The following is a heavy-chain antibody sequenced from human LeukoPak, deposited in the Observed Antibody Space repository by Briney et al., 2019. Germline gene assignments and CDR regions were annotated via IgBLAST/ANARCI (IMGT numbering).Heavy chain of an antibody. CDR2: IYYSGTA. D-gene: IGHD6-13*01. CDR3: ARGVYIAAAQYAY. Sequence: SETLSLTCTVSGGSIGTYSWNWIRQPPGKGLEWIGYIYYSGTANYNPSLKSRVTISVDTSKNQFSLKLSSVTAADTAVYYCARGVYIAAAQYAYWGQGTLVTVSS. J-gene: IGHJ4*02. V-gene: IGHV4-59*01. CDR1: GGSIGTYS.